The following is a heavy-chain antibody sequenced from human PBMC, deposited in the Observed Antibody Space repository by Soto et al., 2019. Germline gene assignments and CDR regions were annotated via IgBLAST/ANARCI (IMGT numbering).Heavy chain of an antibody. CDR2: IRSKAYGGTT. CDR1: VFTFGDYA. CDR3: TRDTYSSSWYGYYFDY. D-gene: IGHD6-13*01. Sequence: WSLRLSCTASVFTFGDYAMSWVRQAPGKGLEWVGFIRSKAYGGTTEYAASVKGRFTISRDDSKSIAYLQMNSLKTEDTAVYYCTRDTYSSSWYGYYFDYWGQGTLVTVSS. V-gene: IGHV3-49*04. J-gene: IGHJ4*02.